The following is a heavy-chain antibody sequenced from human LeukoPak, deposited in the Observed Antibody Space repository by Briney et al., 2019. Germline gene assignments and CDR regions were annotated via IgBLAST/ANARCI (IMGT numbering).Heavy chain of an antibody. J-gene: IGHJ5*02. CDR3: ARGTVTTPQYNWFDP. Sequence: SETLSLTCAVSGYSISSGYYWGWIRQPPGKGLEWIGSIYHSGSTYYNPSLKSRVTISVDTSKSQFSLKLSSVTAADTAVYYCARGTVTTPQYNWFDPWGQGTLVTVSS. CDR2: IYHSGST. D-gene: IGHD4-17*01. V-gene: IGHV4-38-2*01. CDR1: GYSISSGYY.